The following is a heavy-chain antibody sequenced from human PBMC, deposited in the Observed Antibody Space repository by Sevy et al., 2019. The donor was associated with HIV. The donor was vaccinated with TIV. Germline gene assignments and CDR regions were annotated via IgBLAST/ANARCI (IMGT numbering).Heavy chain of an antibody. J-gene: IGHJ5*01. CDR1: GFTFRSFS. Sequence: GGSLRLSCVASGFTFRSFSMHWVRQAPGKGLEWVAAKWYDGRTERYADSVQGRLTISRDNSKKTLYLQMNSLRDEDTAIYYCARDAARVIVPTAGFDSWGQGTLVTVSS. CDR3: ARDAARVIVPTAGFDS. CDR2: KWYDGRTE. D-gene: IGHD1-1*01. V-gene: IGHV3-33*01.